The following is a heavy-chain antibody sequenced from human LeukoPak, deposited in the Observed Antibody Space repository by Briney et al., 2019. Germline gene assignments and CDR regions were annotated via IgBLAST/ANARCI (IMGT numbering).Heavy chain of an antibody. D-gene: IGHD3-10*01. CDR1: GFTFSSYV. J-gene: IGHJ4*02. V-gene: IGHV3-30*18. Sequence: GGSLRLSCAASGFTFSSYVMHSVRQAPGKGLEWVPVISYDGSNKYYADSVKGRFTISRDNSKNTLYLQMNSLRAEDTALYYCAKDTLLWFGEPYVGHFDYWGQGTLVTVSS. CDR2: ISYDGSNK. CDR3: AKDTLLWFGEPYVGHFDY.